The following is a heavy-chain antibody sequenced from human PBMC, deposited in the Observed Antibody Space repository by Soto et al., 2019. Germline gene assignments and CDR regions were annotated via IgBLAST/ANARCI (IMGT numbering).Heavy chain of an antibody. J-gene: IGHJ4*01. V-gene: IGHV1-69*06. D-gene: IGHD5-12*01. CDR1: GGLISKYS. CDR3: ATIRVRGGPLRFED. CDR2: VLTISGST. Sequence: QVQLVQSGAEVRKPGSSVKVSCKTSGGLISKYSFNWVRQAPGQGLEWMGGVLTISGSTAYAQKFQGRLTLTADRSTSTVYMELSRLRSDATAKYYCATIRVRGGPLRFEDGGQGMLISVSS.